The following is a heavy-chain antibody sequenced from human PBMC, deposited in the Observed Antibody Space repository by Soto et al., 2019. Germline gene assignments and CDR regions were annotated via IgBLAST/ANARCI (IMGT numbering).Heavy chain of an antibody. V-gene: IGHV1-69*01. J-gene: IGHJ4*02. CDR3: ARGLSGYDYFQTQTNDY. Sequence: QEELVQSGAEVKKPESSVKVSCKASGGTFSSYAISWVRQAPGQGLEWMGGIIPIFGTANYAQKFQGRVTITADESTSTAYMELSSLRSEDTAVYYCARGLSGYDYFQTQTNDYWGQGTLVTVSS. CDR2: IIPIFGTA. CDR1: GGTFSSYA. D-gene: IGHD5-12*01.